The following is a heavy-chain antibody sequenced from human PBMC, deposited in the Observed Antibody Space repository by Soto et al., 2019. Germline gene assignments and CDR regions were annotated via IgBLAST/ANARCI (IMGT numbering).Heavy chain of an antibody. CDR2: VNSDGTIT. CDR3: ARDQAYSFAA. CDR1: GFDFSNAW. Sequence: EVHLVESGGGLVQPGGSLRLSCAASGFDFSNAWMHWVRQAPGKGLVWVSHVNSDGTITTYADSVKGRFTISRDNAKNTVYLQMNSLRVEDSAVYYCARDQAYSFAAWGQGTPVTVSS. V-gene: IGHV3-74*01. J-gene: IGHJ5*02. D-gene: IGHD2-21*01.